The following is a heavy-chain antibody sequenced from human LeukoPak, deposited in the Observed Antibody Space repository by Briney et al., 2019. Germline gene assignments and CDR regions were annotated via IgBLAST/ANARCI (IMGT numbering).Heavy chain of an antibody. Sequence: ASVKVSCKASGYTFTSHGISWVRQAPGQGLEWMGWISAYNGNTNYAQKLQGRVAMTTDTSTSTAYMELRSLRSDDTAVYYCARAASGSGWYGGDYWGQGALVTVSS. D-gene: IGHD6-19*01. CDR2: ISAYNGNT. J-gene: IGHJ4*02. CDR3: ARAASGSGWYGGDY. CDR1: GYTFTSHG. V-gene: IGHV1-18*01.